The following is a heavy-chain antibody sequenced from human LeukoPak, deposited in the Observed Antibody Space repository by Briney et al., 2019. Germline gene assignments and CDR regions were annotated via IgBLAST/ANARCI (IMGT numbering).Heavy chain of an antibody. Sequence: PSETLSLTCTVSGGSISSYYWSWIRQPPGKGLEWIGYIYYSGSTHYNPSLKSRVTISVDTSKNQISLKLSSVTAADTAVYYCAGTMVRGVSFDYWGQGTLVTVSS. CDR2: IYYSGST. CDR3: AGTMVRGVSFDY. D-gene: IGHD3-10*01. CDR1: GGSISSYY. V-gene: IGHV4-59*01. J-gene: IGHJ4*02.